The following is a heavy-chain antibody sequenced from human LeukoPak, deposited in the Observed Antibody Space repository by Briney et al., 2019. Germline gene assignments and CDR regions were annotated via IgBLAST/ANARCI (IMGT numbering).Heavy chain of an antibody. Sequence: GGSLRLSCAASGFTFSSYSMNWVRQAPGKGLEWVAFIRYDGSNKYYADSVKGRFTISRDNAKNSLYLQMNSLRAEDTAVYYCARDGTADYYFDYWGQGTLVTVSS. J-gene: IGHJ4*02. CDR1: GFTFSSYS. CDR3: ARDGTADYYFDY. CDR2: IRYDGSNK. V-gene: IGHV3-30*02. D-gene: IGHD1/OR15-1a*01.